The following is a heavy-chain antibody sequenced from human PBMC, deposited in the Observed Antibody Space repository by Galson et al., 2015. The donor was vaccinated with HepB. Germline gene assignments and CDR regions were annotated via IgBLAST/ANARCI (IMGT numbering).Heavy chain of an antibody. J-gene: IGHJ4*02. Sequence: SLRLSCAASGFTFSSYGMHWVRQAPGKGLEWVAVISYDGSNKYYADSVKGRFTISRDNSKNTLYLQMNSLRAEDTAVYYCAKDGPRRNKWLALFDYWGQGTLVTVSS. V-gene: IGHV3-30*18. CDR3: AKDGPRRNKWLALFDY. D-gene: IGHD6-19*01. CDR2: ISYDGSNK. CDR1: GFTFSSYG.